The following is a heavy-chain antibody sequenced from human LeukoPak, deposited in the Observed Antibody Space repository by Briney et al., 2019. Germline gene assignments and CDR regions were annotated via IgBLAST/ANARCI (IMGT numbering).Heavy chain of an antibody. Sequence: GGSLRLSCAAAGFTFSSYGMHWVRQAPGKGLEWVAVISYDGSNKNYADSVKGRFTISRDISKNTLYLQMDSLRAEDTAVYYCAKRLGYYDSSEGYFDYWGQGTLVTVSS. CDR1: GFTFSSYG. D-gene: IGHD3-22*01. J-gene: IGHJ4*02. CDR2: ISYDGSNK. V-gene: IGHV3-30*18. CDR3: AKRLGYYDSSEGYFDY.